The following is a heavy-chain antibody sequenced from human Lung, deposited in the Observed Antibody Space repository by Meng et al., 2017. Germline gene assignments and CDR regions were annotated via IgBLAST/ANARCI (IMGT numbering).Heavy chain of an antibody. Sequence: EVQLVESGGGLVKPGGSLRLSCAASEFTFSDYSMNWFRQAQGKGLEWVSFISNTGKYSYYADSVKGRFTISRDNAKNSLYLQINSLRAEDTAVYYCARGSYQPLLLSALDYWGQGTLVTVSS. CDR3: ARGSYQPLLLSALDY. V-gene: IGHV3-21*01. D-gene: IGHD2-15*01. CDR1: EFTFSDYS. J-gene: IGHJ4*02. CDR2: ISNTGKYS.